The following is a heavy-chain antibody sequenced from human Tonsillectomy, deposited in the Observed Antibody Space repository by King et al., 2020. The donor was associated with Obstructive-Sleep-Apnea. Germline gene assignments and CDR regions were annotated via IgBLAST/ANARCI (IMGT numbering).Heavy chain of an antibody. CDR2: VTYDGTVT. J-gene: IGHJ4*02. D-gene: IGHD3-10*01. CDR1: GFTFSDYS. Sequence: VQLVESGGGVVQPGRSLTLSCAASGFTFSDYSFHWVRQAPGKGLEWMAVVTYDGTVTYYAASVKGRLTIPRDNSKNTLYLRVNSLRTEDTAVYYCARARYYYASGNQNFDYWGQGTLITVSS. CDR3: ARARYYYASGNQNFDY. V-gene: IGHV3-30*04.